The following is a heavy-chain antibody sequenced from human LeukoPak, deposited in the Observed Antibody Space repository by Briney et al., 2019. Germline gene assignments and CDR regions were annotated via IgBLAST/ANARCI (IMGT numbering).Heavy chain of an antibody. CDR1: GFTFSNYW. V-gene: IGHV3-7*05. J-gene: IGHJ4*02. CDR2: IKPDGSEK. D-gene: IGHD2/OR15-2a*01. CDR3: ARGGGNFDY. Sequence: GGSLRLSCAASGFTFSNYWMSWVRQVPGKGLGWVASIKPDGSEKYYVDSVKGRFTISRDNAKNSLYVQMNSLRADDTAVYYCARGGGNFDYWGQGTLVTASS.